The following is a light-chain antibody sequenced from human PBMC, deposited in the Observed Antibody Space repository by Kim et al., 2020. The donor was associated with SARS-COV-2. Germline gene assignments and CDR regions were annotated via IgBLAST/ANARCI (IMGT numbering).Light chain of an antibody. CDR2: AAF. CDR1: QGINKY. V-gene: IGKV1-17*03. J-gene: IGKJ2*01. CDR3: LEHKRETYT. Sequence: ASERHRVTNTNRANQGINKYLDWIQKKPRKVPKRLIEAAFRLQRGVPTRFGGSGYGPEFTLTISNLQHEDFATYDSLEHKRETYTFGEGTKLEI.